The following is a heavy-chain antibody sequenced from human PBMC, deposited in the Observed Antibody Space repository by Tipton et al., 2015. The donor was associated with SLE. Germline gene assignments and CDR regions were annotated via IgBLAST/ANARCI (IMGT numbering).Heavy chain of an antibody. CDR2: IYYSGST. V-gene: IGHV4-31*02. J-gene: IGHJ6*03. CDR3: AREKYYYMDV. CDR1: GGSFSGYY. Sequence: LRLSCAVYGGSFSGYYWSWIRQHPGKGLEWIGYIYYSGSTFYNPSLKSRITTSVDTSKNQFSLKVRSVTAADTAVYYCAREKYYYMDVWGKGTTVTVSS.